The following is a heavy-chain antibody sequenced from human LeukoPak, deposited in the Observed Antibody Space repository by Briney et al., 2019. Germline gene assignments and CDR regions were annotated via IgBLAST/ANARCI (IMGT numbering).Heavy chain of an antibody. CDR1: GFTFSSYS. Sequence: PGGSLRLSCAASGFTFSSYSMNWVRQAPGKGLEWVSSISSNSNYIYYADSLKGRFTSPRDNAKNSLYLQMNSLRVEDTAVYYCARKGAYAFDYWGQGTLVTVSS. V-gene: IGHV3-21*01. CDR3: ARKGAYAFDY. D-gene: IGHD5-12*01. CDR2: ISSNSNYI. J-gene: IGHJ4*02.